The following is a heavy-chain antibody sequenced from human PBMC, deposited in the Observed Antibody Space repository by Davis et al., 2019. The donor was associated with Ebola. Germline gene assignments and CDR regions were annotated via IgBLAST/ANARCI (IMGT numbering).Heavy chain of an antibody. V-gene: IGHV7-4-1*01. Sequence: ASVKVSCKASGYTFTSYAMNWVRQAPGQGLEWMGWVNTNTGNPTYAQGFTGRFVFSLDTSVSTAYLQIGSLKAEDTAVYYCARGRDTSSSWSGWLDPWGQGTLVTVSS. CDR3: ARGRDTSSSWSGWLDP. CDR1: GYTFTSYA. CDR2: VNTNTGNP. D-gene: IGHD6-6*01. J-gene: IGHJ5*02.